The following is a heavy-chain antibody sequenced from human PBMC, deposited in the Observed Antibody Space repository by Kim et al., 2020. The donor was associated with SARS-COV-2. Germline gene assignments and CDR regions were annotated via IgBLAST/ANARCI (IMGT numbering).Heavy chain of an antibody. CDR3: ARGVYSGYDFLYYYYYGMDV. CDR2: INHSGST. J-gene: IGHJ6*02. V-gene: IGHV4-34*01. CDR1: GGSFSGYY. D-gene: IGHD5-12*01. Sequence: ETLSLTCAVYGGSFSGYYWSWIRQPPGKGLEWIGEINHSGSTNYNPSLKSRVTISVDTSKNQFSLKLSSVTAADTAVYYCARGVYSGYDFLYYYYYGMDVWGQGTTVTVSS.